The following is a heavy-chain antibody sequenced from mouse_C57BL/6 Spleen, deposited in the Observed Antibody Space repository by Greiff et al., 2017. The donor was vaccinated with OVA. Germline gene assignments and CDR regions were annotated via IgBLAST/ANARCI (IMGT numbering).Heavy chain of an antibody. Sequence: QVQLQQPGAELVKPGASVKLSCKASGYTFTSYWMHWVKQRPGQGLEWIGMIHPNSGSTNYNEKFKSKATLTVDKSSSTAYMQLSSLTSADAAVYYCTSIPPVGFDYWGQGTTLTVSS. CDR1: GYTFTSYW. CDR2: IHPNSGST. J-gene: IGHJ2*01. CDR3: TSIPPVGFDY. D-gene: IGHD1-1*01. V-gene: IGHV1-64*01.